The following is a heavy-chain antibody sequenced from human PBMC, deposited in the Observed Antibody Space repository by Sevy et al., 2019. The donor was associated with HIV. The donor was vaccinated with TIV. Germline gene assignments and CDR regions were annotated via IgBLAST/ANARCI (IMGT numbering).Heavy chain of an antibody. V-gene: IGHV3-49*03. J-gene: IGHJ4*02. CDR1: GFTFGDYA. CDR2: IRRNSHEPYGGTT. D-gene: IGHD2-15*01. Sequence: GESLRLSCTSSGFTFGDYAMSWFRQAPGKGLEWVAFIRRNSHEPYGGTTEYAASVKGRFTISRDDSKSIAYLQMNSLKPEDTAVYYCTRGLATADTPEYYFDYWGQGILVTVSS. CDR3: TRGLATADTPEYYFDY.